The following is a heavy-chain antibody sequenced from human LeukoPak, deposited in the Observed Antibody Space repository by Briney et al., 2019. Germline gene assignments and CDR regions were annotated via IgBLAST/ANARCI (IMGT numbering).Heavy chain of an antibody. CDR3: ARGPFMGLLGARYRDAFDI. Sequence: PSQTLSLTCTVSGGSISSGGYYWSWIRQHPGTGLEWIGYIYYSGSTYYNPSLKSRVTISVDTSKNQFSLKLSSVTAADTAVYYCARGPFMGLLGARYRDAFDIWGQGTMVTVSS. CDR1: GGSISSGGYY. D-gene: IGHD3-16*01. CDR2: IYYSGST. J-gene: IGHJ3*02. V-gene: IGHV4-31*03.